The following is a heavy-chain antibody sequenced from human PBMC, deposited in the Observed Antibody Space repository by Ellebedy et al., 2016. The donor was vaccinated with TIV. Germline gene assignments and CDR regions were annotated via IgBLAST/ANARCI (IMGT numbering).Heavy chain of an antibody. CDR2: INHSGST. CDR1: GGSFSGYY. CDR3: ARGLLSRGTTVTTFLAY. Sequence: GSLRLSCAVYGGSFSGYYWSWIRQPPGKGLEWIGEINHSGSTNYNPSLKSRVTVSVDTSKNQFSLKLSSVTAADTAVYYCARGLLSRGTTVTTFLAYWGQGTLVTVSS. V-gene: IGHV4-34*01. J-gene: IGHJ4*02. D-gene: IGHD4-17*01.